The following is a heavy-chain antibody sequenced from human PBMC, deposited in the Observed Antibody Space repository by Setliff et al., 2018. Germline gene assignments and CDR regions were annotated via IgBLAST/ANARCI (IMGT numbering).Heavy chain of an antibody. J-gene: IGHJ5*02. V-gene: IGHV4-39*01. CDR3: ARAHTWSLPNDNSGYPGWFDP. CDR2: ISYSGST. Sequence: SETLSLTCTVSGGSISSTNYYWGWIRQPPGKGLEWIGTISYSGSTFYNPSLKSRATISIDTSRNQFSLKLSSVTAADTAVYYCARAHTWSLPNDNSGYPGWFDPWGQGTLVTVSS. D-gene: IGHD3-22*01. CDR1: GGSISSTNYY.